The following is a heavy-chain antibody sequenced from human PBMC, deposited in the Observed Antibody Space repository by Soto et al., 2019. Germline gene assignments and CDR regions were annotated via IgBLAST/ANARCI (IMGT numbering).Heavy chain of an antibody. Sequence: GASVKVSCKASGYTFTSYYMHWVRQAPGQGLEWMGIINPSGGSTSYAQKFQGRVTMTRDTSTSTVYMELSSLRSEDTAVYYCARGRGDGEYYYSMDVWGQGTTVTVSS. CDR1: GYTFTSYY. D-gene: IGHD4-17*01. J-gene: IGHJ6*02. CDR2: INPSGGST. CDR3: ARGRGDGEYYYSMDV. V-gene: IGHV1-46*01.